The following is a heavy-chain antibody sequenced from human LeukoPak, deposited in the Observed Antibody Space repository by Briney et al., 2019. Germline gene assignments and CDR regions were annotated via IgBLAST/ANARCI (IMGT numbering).Heavy chain of an antibody. CDR3: ARDPLLWELPSDY. J-gene: IGHJ4*02. D-gene: IGHD1-26*01. CDR1: GLTFSTFW. CDR2: INNDGSDT. V-gene: IGHV3-74*03. Sequence: GGSLRLSCAASGLTFSTFWMHWVRQAPGKGLMWVSQINNDGSDTKYADSVKGRFTISRDNAKNTVYLQMNSLRAEDTAVYYCARDPLLWELPSDYWGQGTLVTVSS.